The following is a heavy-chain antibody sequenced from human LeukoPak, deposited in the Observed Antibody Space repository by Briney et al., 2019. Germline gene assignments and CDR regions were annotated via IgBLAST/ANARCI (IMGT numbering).Heavy chain of an antibody. CDR3: ARDMSSGWSFDY. D-gene: IGHD6-19*01. CDR2: IYPSGTN. CDR1: GASISSYY. V-gene: IGHV4-4*07. J-gene: IGHJ4*02. Sequence: SETLSLTCTVSGASISSYYWSWIRQPAGKGLEWIGRIYPSGTNNYNPSIKSRVTISVDTSKNQLSLKLSSVTAADTAVYYCARDMSSGWSFDYWGQGTLVTVSS.